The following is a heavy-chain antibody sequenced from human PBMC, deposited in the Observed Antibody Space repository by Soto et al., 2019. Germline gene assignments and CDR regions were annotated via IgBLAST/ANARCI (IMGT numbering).Heavy chain of an antibody. CDR1: GGSISSGGYS. D-gene: IGHD6-19*01. V-gene: IGHV4-30-2*01. CDR2: IYHSGST. J-gene: IGHJ4*02. CDR3: TRAPRGIIVAPDY. Sequence: SETLSLTCAVSGGSISSGGYSWSWIRQPPGKGLEWIGYIYHSGSTYYNPSLKSRVTISVDRSKNQFSLKLSSVTAADTAVYYCTRAPRGIIVAPDYWGQGTLVTVSS.